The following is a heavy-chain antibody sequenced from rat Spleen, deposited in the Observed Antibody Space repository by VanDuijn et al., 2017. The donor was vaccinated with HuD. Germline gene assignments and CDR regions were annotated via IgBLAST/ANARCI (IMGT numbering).Heavy chain of an antibody. CDR1: GFTFSTFA. CDR3: VRDGNNYWHFDF. J-gene: IGHJ1*01. D-gene: IGHD1-12*02. Sequence: EVQLVESGGCLVQPGRSLRLSCSASGFTFSTFAMAWVRQTPKKGLEWIATIASGGPNTFYPDSVKGRFTISRDNAKSTLFLQMDSLRSEDTATYYGVRDGNNYWHFDFWGQEPWSPCPQ. CDR2: IASGGPNT. V-gene: IGHV5-25*01.